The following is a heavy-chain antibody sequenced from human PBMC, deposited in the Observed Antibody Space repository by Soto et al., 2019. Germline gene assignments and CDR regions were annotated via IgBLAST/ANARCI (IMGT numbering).Heavy chain of an antibody. CDR2: IYPGDSDT. D-gene: IGHD6-19*01. J-gene: IGHJ5*02. V-gene: IGHV5-51*01. Sequence: PGESLKISCKGSGYSFTSYWIGWVRQMPGKGLEWMGIIYPGDSDTRYSPSFQGQVTISADKSISTAYLQWSSLKASDTAMYYCGGSLIAVAVSLDPGGREPLVTASS. CDR3: GGSLIAVAVSLDP. CDR1: GYSFTSYW.